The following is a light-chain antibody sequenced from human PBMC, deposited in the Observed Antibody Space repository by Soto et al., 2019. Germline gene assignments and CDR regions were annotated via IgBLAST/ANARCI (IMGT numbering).Light chain of an antibody. J-gene: IGLJ1*01. Sequence: QSVLTQPASVSGSPGQSITISCTGTSSDVGGYNYFSWYQHHPGTAPKLMIYEVSNRPSGVSYRFSGSKSGNTASLTISGLQAEDEADYYCNSYTGSGIIFGTGTTLTVL. CDR2: EVS. CDR1: SSDVGGYNY. V-gene: IGLV2-14*01. CDR3: NSYTGSGII.